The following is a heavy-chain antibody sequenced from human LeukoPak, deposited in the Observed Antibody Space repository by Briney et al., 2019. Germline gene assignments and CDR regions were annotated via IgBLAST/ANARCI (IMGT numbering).Heavy chain of an antibody. Sequence: EASVKVSCKASGGTFNSYAITWVRQAPGQGLEWMGGIIPIFGSASYAQKFQGRVTITTDESTSTAYMELSSLRFEDTAVYYCARATDYSRQSIGYWGQGTLVTVSS. CDR3: ARATDYSRQSIGY. V-gene: IGHV1-69*05. CDR1: GGTFNSYA. D-gene: IGHD4-11*01. J-gene: IGHJ4*02. CDR2: IIPIFGSA.